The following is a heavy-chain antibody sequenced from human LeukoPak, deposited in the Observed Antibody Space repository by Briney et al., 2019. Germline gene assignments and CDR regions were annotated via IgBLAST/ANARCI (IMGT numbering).Heavy chain of an antibody. CDR3: ARDKSSSWYIPDAFDI. J-gene: IGHJ3*02. CDR1: GGSISSGSYY. Sequence: SQTLSLTCTVSGGSISSGSYYWSWIRQPAGKGLEWIGRIYTSGSTNYNPSLKSRVTISVDTSKNQFSLKLSSVTAADTAVYYCARDKSSSWYIPDAFDIWGQGTMVTVSS. D-gene: IGHD6-13*01. CDR2: IYTSGST. V-gene: IGHV4-61*02.